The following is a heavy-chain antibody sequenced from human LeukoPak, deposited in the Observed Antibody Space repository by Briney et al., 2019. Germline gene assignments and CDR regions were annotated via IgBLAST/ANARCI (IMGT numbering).Heavy chain of an antibody. Sequence: ASVKVSCKASGYTFTGYYMHWVRQAPGQGLEWMGWISPNSGGTNYAQKFQGRVTMTRDTSISTAYMELSRLRSDDTAVYYCARDSSTRITIFGVVIYMDVWGKGTTVTVSS. CDR1: GYTFTGYY. CDR3: ARDSSTRITIFGVVIYMDV. D-gene: IGHD3-3*01. J-gene: IGHJ6*03. CDR2: ISPNSGGT. V-gene: IGHV1-2*02.